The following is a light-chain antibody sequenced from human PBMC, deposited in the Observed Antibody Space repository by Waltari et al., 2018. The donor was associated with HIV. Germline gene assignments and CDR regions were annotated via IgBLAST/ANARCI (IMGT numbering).Light chain of an antibody. J-gene: IGLJ3*02. CDR1: ALPKQY. CDR3: ESADSSLWV. Sequence: SYELTQPPSVSVSPGPTARITCSGDALPKQYAYWYQQKAGQAPVLVIYKDRERPSGIPERFSGSSSGTTVTLTISGVQAEDEADYYCESADSSLWVFGGGTKLTVL. V-gene: IGLV3-25*03. CDR2: KDR.